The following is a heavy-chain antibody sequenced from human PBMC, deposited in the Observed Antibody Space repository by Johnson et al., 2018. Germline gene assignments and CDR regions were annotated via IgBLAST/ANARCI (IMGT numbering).Heavy chain of an antibody. CDR1: GFTVSSNY. D-gene: IGHD6-13*01. Sequence: VQLVQSGGGLVQPGGSLGLSCAASGFTVSSNYMSWVRQAPGKGLEWVSVIYSGGSTYYADSVKGRFTIPRDNSKNTLYPQMNSQTAEDTAVYYCAKSSSWTNYYYYMDVWGKGTTVTVSS. CDR3: AKSSSWTNYYYYMDV. J-gene: IGHJ6*03. V-gene: IGHV3-53*01. CDR2: IYSGGST.